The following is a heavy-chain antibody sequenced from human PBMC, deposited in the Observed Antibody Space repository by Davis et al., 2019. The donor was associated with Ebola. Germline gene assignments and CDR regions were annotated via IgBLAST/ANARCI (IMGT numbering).Heavy chain of an antibody. D-gene: IGHD3-16*02. Sequence: PSETLSLTCTVSGGSISSGSYYWSWIRQPPGKGLEWIGEINHSGSTNYNPSLKSRVTISVDTSRTQFSLKLSSVTAADTAVYYCARGGSYRPYYFDYWGQGTLVTVSS. V-gene: IGHV4-39*07. J-gene: IGHJ4*02. CDR2: INHSGST. CDR1: GGSISSGSYY. CDR3: ARGGSYRPYYFDY.